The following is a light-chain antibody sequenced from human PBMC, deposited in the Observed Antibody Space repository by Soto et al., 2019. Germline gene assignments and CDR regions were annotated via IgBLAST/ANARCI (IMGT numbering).Light chain of an antibody. J-gene: IGLJ2*01. CDR1: SSNIGAGYD. CDR2: GNS. CDR3: QSYDSSLSGSVV. Sequence: QTVVTQPPSVSGAPGQRVTISCTGSSSNIGAGYDVHWYQQLPGTAPKLLIYGNSNRPSGVPDRFSGSKSGTSASLAITGLQAGDEADYYCQSYDSSLSGSVVFGGGTKVTVL. V-gene: IGLV1-40*01.